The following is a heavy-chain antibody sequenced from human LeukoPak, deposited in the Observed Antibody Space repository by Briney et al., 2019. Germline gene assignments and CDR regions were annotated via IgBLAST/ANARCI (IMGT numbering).Heavy chain of an antibody. CDR2: IWYDGSNK. J-gene: IGHJ4*02. CDR1: GFTFSSYG. Sequence: GGSLRLSCAASGFTFSSYGMHWVRQAPGKGLEWVAVIWYDGSNKYYADSVKGRFTISRDNSKNTLYLQMNSLRVEDTAVYFCAKRGVVIRVILVGFHKEAYYFDSWGQGALVTVSS. V-gene: IGHV3-33*06. D-gene: IGHD3-22*01. CDR3: AKRGVVIRVILVGFHKEAYYFDS.